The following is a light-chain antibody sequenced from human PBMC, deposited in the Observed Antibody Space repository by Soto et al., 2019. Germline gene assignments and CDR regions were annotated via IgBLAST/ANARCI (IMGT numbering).Light chain of an antibody. CDR2: GAS. CDR1: QSVSNDF. V-gene: IGKV3-20*01. Sequence: IVLTQSPGTLSLSPGERATLSCRASQSVSNDFLAWYQQKPGQAPRLLIYGASTRATDVPDRFSGSGSGTDFTLTISRLEPEDFAVYYCQQYGSSPLTFGQGTKVDIK. CDR3: QQYGSSPLT. J-gene: IGKJ1*01.